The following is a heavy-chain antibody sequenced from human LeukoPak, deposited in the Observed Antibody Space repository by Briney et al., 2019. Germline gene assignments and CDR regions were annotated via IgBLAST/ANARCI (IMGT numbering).Heavy chain of an antibody. CDR2: IYYSGST. V-gene: IGHV4-39*01. Sequence: PSETLSLTCTVSGGSIRSYYWGWIRQPPGKGLEWIGSIYYSGSTYYNPSLKSRVTISVDTSKNQFSLKLSSVTAADTAVYYCASSLGYYDSSGYLNWFDPWGQGTLVTVSS. D-gene: IGHD3-22*01. J-gene: IGHJ5*02. CDR3: ASSLGYYDSSGYLNWFDP. CDR1: GGSIRSYY.